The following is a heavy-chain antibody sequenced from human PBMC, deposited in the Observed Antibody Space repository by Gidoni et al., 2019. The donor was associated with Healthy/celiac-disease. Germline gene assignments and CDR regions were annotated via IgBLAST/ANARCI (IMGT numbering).Heavy chain of an antibody. CDR1: GFPFSSYG. CDR3: AKESVPAAIETYYYGMDV. J-gene: IGHJ6*02. CDR2: ISYDGSNK. V-gene: IGHV3-30*18. Sequence: QVQLVESGGGVVQPGRSLRLSCAASGFPFSSYGMHWVRQAPGKGLEWVAVISYDGSNKYYADSVKGRFTISRDNSKNTLYLQMNSLRAEDTAVYYCAKESVPAAIETYYYGMDVWGQGTTVTVSS. D-gene: IGHD2-2*02.